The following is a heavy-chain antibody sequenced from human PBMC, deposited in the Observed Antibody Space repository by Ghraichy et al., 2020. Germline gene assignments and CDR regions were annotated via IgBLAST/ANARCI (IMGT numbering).Heavy chain of an antibody. V-gene: IGHV2-26*01. CDR2: IFSNDEK. CDR3: ARIDRGSSWYRPLDY. Sequence: SGPTLVKPTETLTLTCTVSGFSLSNARMGVSWIRQPPGKALEWLAHIFSNDEKSYSTSLKSRLTISKDTSKSQVVLTMTNMDPVDTATYYCARIDRGSSWYRPLDYWGQGTLVTVSS. D-gene: IGHD6-13*01. CDR1: GFSLSNARMG. J-gene: IGHJ4*02.